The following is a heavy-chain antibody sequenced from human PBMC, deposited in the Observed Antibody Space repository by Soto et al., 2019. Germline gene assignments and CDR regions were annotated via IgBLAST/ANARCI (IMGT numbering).Heavy chain of an antibody. J-gene: IGHJ4*02. Sequence: QVQLQQSGPGLVKPSETRSLTCFVSGDSVSSSSGAWIWIRQSPSRDLEWGGRTYYRSQFYHDYAISVRGRISINPDPTRNQFSLQLNSVTPEDTAVYYARNAWNFVTSRVFWGQGILVTVSS. V-gene: IGHV6-1*01. D-gene: IGHD1-7*01. CDR2: TYYRSQFYH. CDR1: GDSVSSSSGA. CDR3: RNAWNFVTSRVF.